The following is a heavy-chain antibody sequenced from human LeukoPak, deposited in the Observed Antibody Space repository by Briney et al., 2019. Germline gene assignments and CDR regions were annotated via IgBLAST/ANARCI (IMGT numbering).Heavy chain of an antibody. CDR2: TSWNGGTI. CDR3: AKGSYGSGSYSDY. D-gene: IGHD3-10*01. J-gene: IGHJ4*02. CDR1: GFTFDDYA. V-gene: IGHV3-9*01. Sequence: GGSLRLSCAASGFTFDDYAMHWVRQAPGKGLEWVSHTSWNGGTIGYADSVKGRFTISRDNAKNSLYLQMNSPRAEDTALYYCAKGSYGSGSYSDYWGQGTLVTVSS.